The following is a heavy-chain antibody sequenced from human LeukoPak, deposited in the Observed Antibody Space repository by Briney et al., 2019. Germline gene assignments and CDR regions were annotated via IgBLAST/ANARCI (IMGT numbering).Heavy chain of an antibody. CDR1: GFTFSSYA. CDR2: ISGSGGST. J-gene: IGHJ6*02. V-gene: IGHV3-23*01. Sequence: GGSLRLSCAASGFTFSSYAMSWVRQAPGKGLEWASAISGSGGSTYYADSVKGRFTISRDNSKNTLYLQMNSLRAEDTAVYYCAKDTIFGVVISRYYYYYGMDVWGQGTTVTVSS. CDR3: AKDTIFGVVISRYYYYYGMDV. D-gene: IGHD3-3*01.